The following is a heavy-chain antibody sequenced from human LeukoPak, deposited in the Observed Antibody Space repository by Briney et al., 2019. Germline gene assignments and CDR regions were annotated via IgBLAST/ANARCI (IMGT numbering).Heavy chain of an antibody. J-gene: IGHJ4*02. V-gene: IGHV3-48*01. CDR1: GFTFSSYN. D-gene: IGHD6-13*01. Sequence: GGSLRLSCAASGFTFSSYNMNWVRQAPGKGLEWVSYITGSSSTIYYADSVKGRFTISRDNAKNSLYLQMNSLRAEDTAVYYCARDLAAAGTRHDYWGQGTLVTVSS. CDR2: ITGSSSTI. CDR3: ARDLAAAGTRHDY.